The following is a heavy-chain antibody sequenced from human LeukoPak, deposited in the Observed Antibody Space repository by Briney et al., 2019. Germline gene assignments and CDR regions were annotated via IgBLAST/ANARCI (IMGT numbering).Heavy chain of an antibody. Sequence: GGSLRLSCAASGFTFNSKWMTWVRQAPGKGLFWLANINQDGSEKYYEDSVKGRFTISRDSAKSSLYLEMSGLRAEDTAVYYCADPPSGYWGQGTLVAVSS. D-gene: IGHD6-19*01. J-gene: IGHJ4*02. CDR3: ADPPSGY. CDR1: GFTFNSKW. V-gene: IGHV3-7*01. CDR2: INQDGSEK.